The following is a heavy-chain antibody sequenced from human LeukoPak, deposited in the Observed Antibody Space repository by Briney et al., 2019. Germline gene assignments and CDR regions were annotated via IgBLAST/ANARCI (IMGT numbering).Heavy chain of an antibody. Sequence: PGGSLRLSCAASGFTFSSYWMSWVRQAPGKGLEWVANIKQDGSEKYYVDSVKGRLTISRDNAKNTLYLQMNSLRAEDTAVYYCARISGYSYGGDDYWGQGTLVTVSS. CDR3: ARISGYSYGGDDY. CDR1: GFTFSSYW. V-gene: IGHV3-7*01. J-gene: IGHJ4*02. D-gene: IGHD5-18*01. CDR2: IKQDGSEK.